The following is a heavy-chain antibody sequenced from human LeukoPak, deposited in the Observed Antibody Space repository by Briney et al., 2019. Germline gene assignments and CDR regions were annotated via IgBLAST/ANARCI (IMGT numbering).Heavy chain of an antibody. CDR3: ATGLDSSSWYNAGY. J-gene: IGHJ4*02. D-gene: IGHD6-13*01. V-gene: IGHV4-39*01. CDR2: IYYSGST. Sequence: SETLSLTCTVSGGSISSSSYYWGWIRQPPGKGLEWIRSIYYSGSTYYNPSLKSRVTISVDTSKNQFSLKLSSVTAADTAVYYCATGLDSSSWYNAGYWGQGTLVTVSS. CDR1: GGSISSSSYY.